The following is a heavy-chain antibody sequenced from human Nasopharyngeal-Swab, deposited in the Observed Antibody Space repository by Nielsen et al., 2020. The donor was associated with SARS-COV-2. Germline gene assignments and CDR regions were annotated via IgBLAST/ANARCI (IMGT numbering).Heavy chain of an antibody. Sequence: WIRQPPGKGLEWVSIIYSGGNTYYADSMKGRFTISRDNSKNTLFLQMNSLRAEDTAVYYCARDSNGSGRYYWGQGTLVTVSS. CDR3: ARDSNGSGRYY. D-gene: IGHD3-10*01. J-gene: IGHJ4*02. V-gene: IGHV3-66*01. CDR2: IYSGGNT.